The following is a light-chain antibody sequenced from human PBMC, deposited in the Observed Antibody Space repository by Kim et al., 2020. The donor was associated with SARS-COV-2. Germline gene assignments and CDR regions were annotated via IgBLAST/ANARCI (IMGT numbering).Light chain of an antibody. CDR3: NSRDSSGNHVV. Sequence: SSELTQDSAVSAALGQTVRITCQGNSLRSSYACWYQQKPGQTPVLVIYGKNDRLSGIPDRFSACSSGNTAALPITPAQAEDEADDYCNSRDSSGNHVVFGGGTQLTVL. J-gene: IGLJ2*01. CDR1: SLRSSY. V-gene: IGLV3-19*01. CDR2: GKN.